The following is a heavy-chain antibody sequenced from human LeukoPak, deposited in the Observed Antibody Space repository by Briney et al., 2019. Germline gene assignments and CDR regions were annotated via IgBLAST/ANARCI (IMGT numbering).Heavy chain of an antibody. D-gene: IGHD2-21*02. Sequence: KPSETLSLTCSVSGASISSRYRSWIRQPPREGLEWIGRVYTRGSTQYNPSLKSRVIMSIDTSRNQFSLRLNSVTAADTAVYYCARAKGRDVVATRERYFDLWGRGILVTVS. CDR1: GASISSRY. CDR2: VYTRGST. CDR3: ARAKGRDVVATRERYFDL. J-gene: IGHJ2*01. V-gene: IGHV4-4*07.